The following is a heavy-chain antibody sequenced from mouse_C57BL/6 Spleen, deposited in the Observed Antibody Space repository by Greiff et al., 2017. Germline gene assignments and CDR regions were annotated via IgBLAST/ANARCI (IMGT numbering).Heavy chain of an antibody. V-gene: IGHV14-2*01. CDR1: GFNIKDYY. Sequence: EVQLQQSGAELVKPGASVKLSCTASGFNIKDYYMHWVKQRTEQGLEWIGRIDPEDGDTKYAPKFQGKATITADTSSNTAYLPLSGLTSEDTAVYYCARVTTVVYFDVWGTGTTVTVSS. D-gene: IGHD1-1*01. CDR2: IDPEDGDT. CDR3: ARVTTVVYFDV. J-gene: IGHJ1*03.